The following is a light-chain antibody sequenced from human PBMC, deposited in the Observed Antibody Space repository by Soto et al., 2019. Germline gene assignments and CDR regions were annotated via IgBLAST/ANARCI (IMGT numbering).Light chain of an antibody. CDR1: QSVSSNY. Sequence: DIVLTQSPGTLSLSPGERATLSCRASQSVSSNYLAWYQQKPGQAPRLLIYDVSNRAIGIPARFSGSGSGTDFTLTISSLEPEDFAVYYCQQRSDWPPLTFGGGTKVEIK. CDR3: QQRSDWPPLT. V-gene: IGKV3-11*01. J-gene: IGKJ4*01. CDR2: DVS.